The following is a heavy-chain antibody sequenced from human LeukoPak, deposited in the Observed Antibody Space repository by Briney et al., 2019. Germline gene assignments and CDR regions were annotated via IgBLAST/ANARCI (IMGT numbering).Heavy chain of an antibody. CDR1: GGSIISNY. CDR3: AMSSSVTRFDY. Sequence: SETLSLTCTVSGGSIISNYWSWIRQPAGKGLEWIGRISTNGNTNYNPSLKSRVTISVDTSKNQFSLMLNSVTAADTAVHYCAMSSSVTRFDYWGQGTLVTVSS. D-gene: IGHD6-19*01. CDR2: ISTNGNT. V-gene: IGHV4-4*07. J-gene: IGHJ4*02.